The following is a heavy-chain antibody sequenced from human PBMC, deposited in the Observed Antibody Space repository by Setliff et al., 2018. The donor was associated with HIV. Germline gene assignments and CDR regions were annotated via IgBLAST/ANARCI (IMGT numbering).Heavy chain of an antibody. CDR3: ARATLGRVGMAVANDGFDV. V-gene: IGHV3-7*01. J-gene: IGHJ3*01. CDR2: IRTTEEE. CDR1: GFTFSNYA. Sequence: QSGGSLRLSCAASGFTFSNYALSWVRQAPGKGLEWVASIRTTEEEYYRDSVKGRFTVSRDNVRNSMHLQMNNLRVEDTALYYCARATLGRVGMAVANDGFDVWGQGTMVTVSS. D-gene: IGHD6-19*01.